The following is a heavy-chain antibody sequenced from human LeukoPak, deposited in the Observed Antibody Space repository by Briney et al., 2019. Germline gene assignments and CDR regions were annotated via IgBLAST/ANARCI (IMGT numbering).Heavy chain of an antibody. CDR3: ARYCSSTSCPKLFDP. V-gene: IGHV4-34*01. J-gene: IGHJ5*02. CDR2: INHSGST. CDR1: GGSFSGYY. Sequence: PSETLSLTCAVYGGSFSGYYWSWIRQPPGKGLEWIGEINHSGSTNYNPSLKSRVTISVDTSKNQFSLKLSSMTAADTAVYYRARYCSSTSCPKLFDPWGQGTLVTVSS. D-gene: IGHD2-2*01.